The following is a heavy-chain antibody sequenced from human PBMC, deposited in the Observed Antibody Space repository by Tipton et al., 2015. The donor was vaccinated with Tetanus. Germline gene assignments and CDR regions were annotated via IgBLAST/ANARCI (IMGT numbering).Heavy chain of an antibody. J-gene: IGHJ6*02. V-gene: IGHV4-39*07. CDR1: GGPIRDSDYY. D-gene: IGHD3-3*01. CDR2: IYYSGST. Sequence: TLSLTCSVSGGPIRDSDYYWGWVRLPPGKGLEWIAGIYYSGSTYYNPSLKSRVTMSVDTSKNQFSLKLSSVTAADTAVYYCARDSPYYDFWSGRIIADYYYYYGMDVWGQGTTVTVSS. CDR3: ARDSPYYDFWSGRIIADYYYYYGMDV.